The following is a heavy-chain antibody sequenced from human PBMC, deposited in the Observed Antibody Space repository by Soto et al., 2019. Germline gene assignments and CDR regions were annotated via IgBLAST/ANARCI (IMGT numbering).Heavy chain of an antibody. CDR2: ISSSSSYI. CDR1: GLTFSSYS. J-gene: IGHJ6*02. Sequence: GGSLRLSCAASGLTFSSYSMNWVRQAPGKGLEWVSSISSSSSYIYYADSVKGRFTISRDNAKNSLYLQMNSLRAEDTAVYYCARDLVTSPYYYGMEVWGQGTTVTVSS. V-gene: IGHV3-21*01. D-gene: IGHD4-4*01. CDR3: ARDLVTSPYYYGMEV.